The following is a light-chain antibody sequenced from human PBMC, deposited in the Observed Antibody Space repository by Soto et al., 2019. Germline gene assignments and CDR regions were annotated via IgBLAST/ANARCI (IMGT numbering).Light chain of an antibody. J-gene: IGKJ5*01. CDR3: QQYNSYSRIT. CDR2: KAS. Sequence: MTQSPLSLPVTPGEPASISCRSSQSLQFSNGYNFLHWYQQTPGTAPKLLIYKASVLASGVPSRFSGSGSGTEFTLTITSLQPDDFATYYCQQYNSYSRITFGQGTRLEIK. CDR1: QSLQFSNGYNF. V-gene: IGKV1-5*03.